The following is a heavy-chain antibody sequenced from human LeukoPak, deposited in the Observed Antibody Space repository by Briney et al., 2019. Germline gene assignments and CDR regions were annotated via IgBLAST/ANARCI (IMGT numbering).Heavy chain of an antibody. CDR1: GGSISSYY. CDR2: IYYSGST. Sequence: PSGTLSLTCTVSGGSISSYYWSWVRQPPGRGLEWIGYIYYSGSTNYNPSLKSRVTISVDTSKNQFSLKLSSVTAADTAVYYCARGYSSSWAFFDYWGEGTLVTVSS. J-gene: IGHJ4*02. V-gene: IGHV4-59*01. D-gene: IGHD6-13*01. CDR3: ARGYSSSWAFFDY.